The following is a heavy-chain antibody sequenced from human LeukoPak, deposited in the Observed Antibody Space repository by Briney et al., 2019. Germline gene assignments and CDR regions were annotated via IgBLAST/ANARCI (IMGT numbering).Heavy chain of an antibody. V-gene: IGHV3-30*04. Sequence: GGSLRLSCAASGFTFDDYAMHWVRQAPGKGLEWVAVISYDGSNKYYADSVKGRFTISRDNSKNTLYLQMNSLRAEDTAVYYCAREPGSGHDYWGQGTLVTVSS. CDR2: ISYDGSNK. J-gene: IGHJ4*02. D-gene: IGHD6-19*01. CDR3: AREPGSGHDY. CDR1: GFTFDDYA.